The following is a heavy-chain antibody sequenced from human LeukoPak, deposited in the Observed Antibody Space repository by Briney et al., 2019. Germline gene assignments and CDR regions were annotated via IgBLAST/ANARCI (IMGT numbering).Heavy chain of an antibody. Sequence: GGSLRLSCAASGFTFSSYAMSWVRQAPGKGLEWVSAISGSGGSTYYADSVKGRFTISRDNSKNTLYLQMNSLRAEDTAVYYCAKVDPYGSGSYYRPDNWFDPWGQGTTVTVSS. CDR1: GFTFSSYA. D-gene: IGHD3-10*01. V-gene: IGHV3-23*01. CDR3: AKVDPYGSGSYYRPDNWFDP. CDR2: ISGSGGST. J-gene: IGHJ5*01.